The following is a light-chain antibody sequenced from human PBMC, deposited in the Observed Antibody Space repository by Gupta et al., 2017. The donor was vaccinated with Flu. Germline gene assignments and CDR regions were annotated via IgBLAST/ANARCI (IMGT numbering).Light chain of an antibody. CDR2: GAS. CDR3: QQYGGSPPIT. CDR1: QTMVPNH. V-gene: IGKV3-20*01. J-gene: IGKJ3*01. Sequence: ESVLTQSPGTLSLSPGETATVSCRASQTMVPNHLAWYQVKPGQAPRLLIYGASNRASGVPDRFRGSGSGTDFTLTISRGEPEDFAVYYWQQYGGSPPITFGPGTTVDMK.